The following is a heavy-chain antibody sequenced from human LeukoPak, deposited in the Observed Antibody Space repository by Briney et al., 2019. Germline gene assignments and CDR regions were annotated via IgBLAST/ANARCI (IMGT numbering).Heavy chain of an antibody. D-gene: IGHD6-19*01. CDR3: ARARYSSGWYYGMDV. CDR2: IYHSGST. CDR1: GGSISSSNW. Sequence: PSETLSLTCAVSGGSISSSNWWSWVRQPPGKGLERIGEIYHSGSTNYNPSLKSRVTISVDKSKNQFSLKLSSVTAADTAVYYCARARYSSGWYYGMDVWGQGTTVTVSS. V-gene: IGHV4-4*02. J-gene: IGHJ6*02.